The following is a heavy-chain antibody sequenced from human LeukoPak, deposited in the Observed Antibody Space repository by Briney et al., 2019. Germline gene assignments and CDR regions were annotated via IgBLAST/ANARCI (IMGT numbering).Heavy chain of an antibody. CDR2: IWSDGSNK. CDR1: GFTFSSYG. J-gene: IGHJ5*02. CDR3: ARGRRQLERQMYWFDP. Sequence: GGSLRLSCAASGFTFSSYGMHWVRQAPGKGLEWVAVIWSDGSNKYHADSVKGRFTISRDNSKNTVYLQMNSLRVDDTAVYYCARGRRQLERQMYWFDPWGQGTLVTVSS. V-gene: IGHV3-33*01. D-gene: IGHD1-1*01.